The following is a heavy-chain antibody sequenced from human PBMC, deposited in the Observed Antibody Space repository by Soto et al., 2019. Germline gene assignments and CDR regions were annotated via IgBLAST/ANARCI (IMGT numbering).Heavy chain of an antibody. V-gene: IGHV1-2*02. Sequence: ASVKVSCKASGYTFTGYYMHWVRQAPGQGLEWMGWINPNSGGTNYAQKFQGRVTMTRDTSISTAYMELSRLRSDDTAVYYCARARGIAARSYYYYGMDVWGQGTTVTVSS. CDR3: ARARGIAARSYYYYGMDV. D-gene: IGHD6-6*01. J-gene: IGHJ6*02. CDR2: INPNSGGT. CDR1: GYTFTGYY.